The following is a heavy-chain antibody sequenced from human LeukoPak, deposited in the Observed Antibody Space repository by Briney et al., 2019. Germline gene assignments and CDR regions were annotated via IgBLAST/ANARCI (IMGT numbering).Heavy chain of an antibody. Sequence: GRSLRPSCSVSGFTFSTYVMHWVRQAPGKGLEYVSAISSNGDNTYYADSVKGRFTISGDNSKNTLYLQMSSLRADDTAVYYCVRGTGYWGQGTLVTVSS. CDR1: GFTFSTYV. V-gene: IGHV3-64D*06. J-gene: IGHJ4*02. CDR2: ISSNGDNT. CDR3: VRGTGY.